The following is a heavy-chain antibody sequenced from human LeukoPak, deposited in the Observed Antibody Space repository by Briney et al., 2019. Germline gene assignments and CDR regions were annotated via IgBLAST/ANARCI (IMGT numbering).Heavy chain of an antibody. J-gene: IGHJ6*02. Sequence: PSETLSLTFAVYGGSFSGYYRSGIRQPPGRGLEWIGEINHSGSTNYNPSLKSRATISVDTSKNQFSLTLSSVTAADTAVYSCARRYLDWLLSNGGYYHYYSGMDVWGQGTTVTVYS. V-gene: IGHV4-34*01. CDR2: INHSGST. CDR1: GGSFSGYY. D-gene: IGHD3-9*01. CDR3: ARRYLDWLLSNGGYYHYYSGMDV.